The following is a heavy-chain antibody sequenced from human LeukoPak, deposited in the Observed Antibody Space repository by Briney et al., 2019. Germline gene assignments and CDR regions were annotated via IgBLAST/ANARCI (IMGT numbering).Heavy chain of an antibody. Sequence: SETLSLTCTVSGGSISSSSYYWGWIRQPPGKGLEWIGSIYYSGSTYYNPSLKSRVTISVDTSKNQFSLKLSSVTAADTAVYYCARQGSGWVIDYWGQGTLVTVSS. V-gene: IGHV4-39*01. CDR2: IYYSGST. J-gene: IGHJ4*02. CDR1: GGSISSSSYY. D-gene: IGHD6-19*01. CDR3: ARQGSGWVIDY.